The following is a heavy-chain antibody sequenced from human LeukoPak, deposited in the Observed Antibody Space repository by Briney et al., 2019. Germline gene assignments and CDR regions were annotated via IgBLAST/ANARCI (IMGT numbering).Heavy chain of an antibody. D-gene: IGHD1-26*01. CDR1: GDSIDSYY. CDR2: VFYSGPT. V-gene: IGHV4-59*01. Sequence: SETLSLTCTVSGDSIDSYYWSWIRQPPGEGLRWIGYVFYSGPTNYDASLKSRVAISVDRSKNQFSLKLTSVSAADTAVYYCAGRSARYFDSWGQGTPVTVSS. J-gene: IGHJ4*02. CDR3: AGRSARYFDS.